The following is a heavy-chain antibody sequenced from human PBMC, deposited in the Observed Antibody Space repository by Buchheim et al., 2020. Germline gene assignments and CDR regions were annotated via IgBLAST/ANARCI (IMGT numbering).Heavy chain of an antibody. V-gene: IGHV3-48*03. D-gene: IGHD2-2*01. CDR3: ARVHVVDCSSTSCPYYYYYGMDV. Sequence: EVQLVESGGGLVQPGGSLRLSCAASGFTFSSYEMNWVRQAPGKGLEWVSYISSSGSTIYYADSVKGRFTISRDNAKNSLYLQRNSLRAEDTAVYYCARVHVVDCSSTSCPYYYYYGMDVWGQGT. J-gene: IGHJ6*02. CDR1: GFTFSSYE. CDR2: ISSSGSTI.